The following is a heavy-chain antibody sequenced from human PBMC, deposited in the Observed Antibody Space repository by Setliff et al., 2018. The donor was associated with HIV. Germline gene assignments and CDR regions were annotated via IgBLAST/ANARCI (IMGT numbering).Heavy chain of an antibody. J-gene: IGHJ5*02. D-gene: IGHD3-10*01. Sequence: SVKVSCKSSGGTFSTYAISWVRQAPGQGLEWMGGIIPMFGLANYAQKFQGRVTITADESTSTVYMELSSLRSEDTAVYYCARGGDYYGSGSRHDWFDPWGQGTLVTVSS. V-gene: IGHV1-69*13. CDR3: ARGGDYYGSGSRHDWFDP. CDR1: GGTFSTYA. CDR2: IIPMFGLA.